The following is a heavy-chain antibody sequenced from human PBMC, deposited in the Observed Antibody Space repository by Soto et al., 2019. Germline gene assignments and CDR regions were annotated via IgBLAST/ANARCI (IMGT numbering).Heavy chain of an antibody. CDR3: ARVNYDYVWGSYRPYGMDV. D-gene: IGHD3-16*02. J-gene: IGHJ6*02. CDR2: IYHSGST. CDR1: GGSISSGGYS. Sequence: QLQLQESGSGLVKPSQTLSLTCAVSGGSISSGGYSWSWIRQPPGKGLEWIGYIYHSGSTYYNPSLKSGVTIPVDRSKNQFSLKLSSVTAADTAVYYCARVNYDYVWGSYRPYGMDVWGQGTTVTVSS. V-gene: IGHV4-30-2*01.